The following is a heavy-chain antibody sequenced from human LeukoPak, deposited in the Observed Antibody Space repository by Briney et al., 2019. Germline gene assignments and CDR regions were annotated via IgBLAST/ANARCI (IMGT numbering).Heavy chain of an antibody. D-gene: IGHD4-11*01. CDR3: AKASFSYSNYFFDY. CDR2: IYSAGST. V-gene: IGHV3-66*01. Sequence: GGSLRLSCAASGFTVNTNYMSWVRQAPGKGLEWVSLIYSAGSTSYADSVKGRFTISRDNSKNTVYLQMSSLRAEDTAVYYCAKASFSYSNYFFDYWGQGTLVTVSS. CDR1: GFTVNTNY. J-gene: IGHJ4*02.